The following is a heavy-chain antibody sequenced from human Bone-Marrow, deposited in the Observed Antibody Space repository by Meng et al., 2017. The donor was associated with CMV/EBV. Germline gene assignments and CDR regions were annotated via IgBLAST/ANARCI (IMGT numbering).Heavy chain of an antibody. J-gene: IGHJ2*01. CDR2: IGVAGDT. CDR3: AREYCGHDARCPGGWYYDL. CDR1: FTFSSYD. V-gene: IGHV3-13*01. Sequence: FTFSSYDFHWVSQAPGEGLEWVSAIGVAGDTYYRDSLRGRFTISRENAKSSLYLQMNSLRDGDTAVYFCAREYCGHDARCPGGWYYDLWGRGTLVTVSS. D-gene: IGHD2-21*01.